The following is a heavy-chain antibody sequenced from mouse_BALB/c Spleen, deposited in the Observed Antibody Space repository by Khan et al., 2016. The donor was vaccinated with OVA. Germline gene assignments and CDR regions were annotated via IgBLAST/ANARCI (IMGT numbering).Heavy chain of an antibody. J-gene: IGHJ3*01. CDR1: GYTFTDYY. Sequence: QVQLKQSGAELARPGASVKLSCKASGYTFTDYYINWVKQRPGQGLEWIGEISPGSGDTYYNERFKGKATLTADKSSSTAYMQLSSLTSEASAVDFCARRNYFGYTFAYWGQGTLVTVSA. V-gene: IGHV1-77*01. CDR2: ISPGSGDT. CDR3: ARRNYFGYTFAY. D-gene: IGHD1-2*01.